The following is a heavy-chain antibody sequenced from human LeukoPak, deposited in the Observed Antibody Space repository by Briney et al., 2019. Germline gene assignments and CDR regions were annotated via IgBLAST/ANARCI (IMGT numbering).Heavy chain of an antibody. CDR3: AKDGYGSGGRWFDP. CDR1: GFRFSNYG. D-gene: IGHD3-10*01. CDR2: FRGDGGST. Sequence: GGSLRLSCAASGFRFSNYGMSWVRQAPGKGLEWISSFRGDGGSTYYAETVRGRFTISRDKSKNTLYLQMNSLRAEDSAVYFCAKDGYGSGGRWFDPWGRGTLVTVSS. V-gene: IGHV3-23*01. J-gene: IGHJ5*02.